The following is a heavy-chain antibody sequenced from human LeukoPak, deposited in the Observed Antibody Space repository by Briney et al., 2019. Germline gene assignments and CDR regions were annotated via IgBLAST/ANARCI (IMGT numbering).Heavy chain of an antibody. CDR1: GYTFTSYY. J-gene: IGHJ3*02. CDR2: INPSGGST. V-gene: IGHV1-46*01. Sequence: GASVKVSCKASGYTFTSYYMHWVRQAPGQGLEWMGIINPSGGSTSYAQKFQGRVTMTRDTSTSTVYMELSSLRSEDTAVYYCATLRVGWSTSWSKLDIHFDIWGQGAMVTVSS. CDR3: ATLRVGWSTSWSKLDIHFDI. D-gene: IGHD2-2*01.